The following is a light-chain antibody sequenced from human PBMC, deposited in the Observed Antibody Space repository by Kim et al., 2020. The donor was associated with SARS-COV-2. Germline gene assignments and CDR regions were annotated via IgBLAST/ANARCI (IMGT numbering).Light chain of an antibody. Sequence: QSALTQPASVSGSPGQPITISCTGTSSDVGGYNYVSWYQQHPGKAPKLMIYDVSNRPSGVSNRFSGSKSGNTASLTISGLQAEDEADYYCSSYTSSSTHAVFGGGTQLTVL. V-gene: IGLV2-14*03. CDR1: SSDVGGYNY. J-gene: IGLJ7*01. CDR3: SSYTSSSTHAV. CDR2: DVS.